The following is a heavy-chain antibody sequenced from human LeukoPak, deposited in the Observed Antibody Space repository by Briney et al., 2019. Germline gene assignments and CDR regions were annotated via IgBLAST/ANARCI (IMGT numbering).Heavy chain of an antibody. Sequence: GGSLRLSCAASGFTVSSNYMSWVRQAPGKGLEWVSVIYSGGSTYYANSVKGRFTISRDNSKNTLYLQMNSLRAEDTAVYYCARDMVRVFIIRTYGMDVWGQGTTVTVSS. J-gene: IGHJ6*02. CDR1: GFTVSSNY. D-gene: IGHD3-10*01. V-gene: IGHV3-53*01. CDR2: IYSGGST. CDR3: ARDMVRVFIIRTYGMDV.